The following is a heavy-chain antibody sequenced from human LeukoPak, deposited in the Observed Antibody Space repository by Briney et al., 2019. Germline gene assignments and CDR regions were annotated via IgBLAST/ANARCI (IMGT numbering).Heavy chain of an antibody. V-gene: IGHV3-23*01. D-gene: IGHD5-18*01. CDR1: GFTFSNYA. Sequence: PGGSLRLSCAASGFTFSNYAMSWVRQAPGKGLEWISAISGSGDGTYYADSVKGRFTISRDNSKNTLYLQMNSLRAEDTATYYCAKGRSADTAKVKVYWGQGTLVTVSS. CDR2: ISGSGDGT. J-gene: IGHJ4*02. CDR3: AKGRSADTAKVKVY.